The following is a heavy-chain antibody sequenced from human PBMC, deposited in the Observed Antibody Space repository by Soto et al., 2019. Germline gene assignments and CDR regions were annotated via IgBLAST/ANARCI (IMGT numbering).Heavy chain of an antibody. CDR3: ARLIGNSWFPG. V-gene: IGHV6-1*01. CDR1: GDSVSSNSVT. CDR2: TYYRSKWYN. J-gene: IGHJ4*02. Sequence: QVQLQQSGPGLLKPSQTLSLTCAISGDSVSSNSVTWDWIRQSPSRGLEWLGRTYYRSKWYNDYAESVKSRRTINADTSKNQFSLQLNSVTPDDTAVYYCARLIGNSWFPGWGQGTLVIVSS. D-gene: IGHD6-13*01.